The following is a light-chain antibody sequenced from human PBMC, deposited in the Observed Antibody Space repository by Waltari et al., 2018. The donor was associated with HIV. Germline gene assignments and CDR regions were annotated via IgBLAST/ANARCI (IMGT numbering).Light chain of an antibody. V-gene: IGLV2-11*01. CDR3: CSFAGSYSYV. CDR1: SSNY. J-gene: IGLJ1*01. Sequence: QSALTQPRSVSGSPGQSVTISCTGTSSNYVSWYQQHPGKAPKVIIYDVSKRPSGVPDRLLGFQAGHTALLNHLGLQGGDEGDYYCCSFAGSYSYVFGTGTKVTVL. CDR2: DVS.